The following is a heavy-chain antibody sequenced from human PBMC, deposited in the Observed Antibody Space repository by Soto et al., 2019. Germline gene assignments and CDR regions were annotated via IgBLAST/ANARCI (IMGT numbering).Heavy chain of an antibody. CDR2: IKGSGYTK. Sequence: EVQLVESGGALVQPGGSLRLSCEASGYTFRKYSMNWVRQGPGKGLEWVSYISYIKGSGYTKHYADSVRGRFTISRDDAKNSLFLEMKALRDDDTGLYYCTRDPEDLDFWGQGTLVTVSS. CDR1: GYTFRKYS. V-gene: IGHV3-48*02. CDR3: TRDPEDLDF. J-gene: IGHJ4*02.